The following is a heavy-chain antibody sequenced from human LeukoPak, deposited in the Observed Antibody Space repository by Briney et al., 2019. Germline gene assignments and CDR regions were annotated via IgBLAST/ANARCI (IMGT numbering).Heavy chain of an antibody. CDR2: IIGSGDNT. Sequence: GGSLRLSCAASGFTFSSYAMSWVRQAPGKGLEWVSAIIGSGDNTYYADSVKGRFTISRDSSKNTLYLQMNNLRAEDTAVYYCATSPTFDPWGQGTLVTVSS. J-gene: IGHJ5*02. CDR1: GFTFSSYA. CDR3: ATSPTFDP. V-gene: IGHV3-23*01.